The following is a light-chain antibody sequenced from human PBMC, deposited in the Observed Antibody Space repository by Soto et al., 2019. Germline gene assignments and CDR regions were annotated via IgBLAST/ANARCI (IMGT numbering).Light chain of an antibody. CDR1: QSISSW. V-gene: IGKV1-5*01. Sequence: DIQMTQSPSTLSASVGDRVTITCRASQSISSWLAWYQQKPGKAPKLLIYDASSLESGVPSRFSGSGSGTEFTLTISSLQPDDFATYXCQQYNSYSPTFGQGTKVDIK. CDR2: DAS. J-gene: IGKJ1*01. CDR3: QQYNSYSPT.